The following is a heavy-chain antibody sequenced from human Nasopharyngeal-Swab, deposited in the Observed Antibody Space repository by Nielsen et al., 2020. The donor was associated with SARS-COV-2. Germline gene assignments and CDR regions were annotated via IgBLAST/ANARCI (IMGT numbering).Heavy chain of an antibody. J-gene: IGHJ4*02. CDR2: INTNTGNP. V-gene: IGHV7-4-1*02. CDR1: GYTFTSYA. Sequence: ASVKVSCKASGYTFTSYAMIWVRQAPGQGLEWMGWINTNTGNPTYAQGFTGRFVFSLDTSVSTAYLQISSLKAEDTAVYYCAREEPNCGGDCYRGGFDYWGQGTLVTVSS. D-gene: IGHD2-21*02. CDR3: AREEPNCGGDCYRGGFDY.